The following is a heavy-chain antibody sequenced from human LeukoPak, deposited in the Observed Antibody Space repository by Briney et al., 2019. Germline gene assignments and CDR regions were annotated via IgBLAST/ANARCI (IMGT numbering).Heavy chain of an antibody. CDR1: GYTFTGYY. V-gene: IGHV1-2*02. J-gene: IGHJ4*02. D-gene: IGHD5-18*01. CDR3: ARGVWWDTAMAIFDY. Sequence: ASVKVSCKASGYTFTGYYMHWVRQAPGQGLEWMGWINPNSGGTNYAQKFQGRVTMTRDTSISTAYMELSRLRSDDTAVYYCARGVWWDTAMAIFDYWGQGTLVTVSS. CDR2: INPNSGGT.